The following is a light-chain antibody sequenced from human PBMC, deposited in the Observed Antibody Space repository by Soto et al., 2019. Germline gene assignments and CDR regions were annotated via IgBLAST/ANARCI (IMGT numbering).Light chain of an antibody. CDR2: GAS. CDR3: QQYGSSPQLT. CDR1: QSVGIN. V-gene: IGKV3-20*01. Sequence: EIVMKQSPATLSVSPGERATLSCRASQSVGINVAWYQQKPGQAPRLLIYGASSRATGIPDRFSGSGSGTDFTLTISRLEPEDFAVYYCQQYGSSPQLTFGGGTKVDIK. J-gene: IGKJ4*01.